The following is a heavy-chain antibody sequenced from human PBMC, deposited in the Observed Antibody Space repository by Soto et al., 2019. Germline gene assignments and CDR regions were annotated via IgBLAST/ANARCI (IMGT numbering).Heavy chain of an antibody. CDR2: ISYDGSNK. V-gene: IGHV3-30*03. Sequence: QVQLVESGGGVVQPGRSLRLSCAASGVTFSSYGMHWVRQAPGKGLEWVAGISYDGSNKYYADSVKGRFTISRDNSKNTLYLQMNSLRAEDTAVYYCSTDAPPGATVADLQPTDYWGQGTLVTVSS. CDR1: GVTFSSYG. D-gene: IGHD4-17*01. CDR3: STDAPPGATVADLQPTDY. J-gene: IGHJ4*02.